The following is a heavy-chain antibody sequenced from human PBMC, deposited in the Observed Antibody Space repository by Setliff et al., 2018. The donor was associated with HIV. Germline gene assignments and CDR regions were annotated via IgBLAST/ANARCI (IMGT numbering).Heavy chain of an antibody. J-gene: IGHJ5*02. CDR2: IYHTGKT. Sequence: SETLSLTCTVSGASISSGGYYWSWIRQHPGGGLEWIGYIYHTGKTYYNPSLQSRIIMSLDMSQNQFSLKLSSVTAADTAVYYCAKEGNSVDNWLDPWGPGTLVTVSS. D-gene: IGHD1-26*01. CDR1: GASISSGGYY. V-gene: IGHV4-31*03. CDR3: AKEGNSVDNWLDP.